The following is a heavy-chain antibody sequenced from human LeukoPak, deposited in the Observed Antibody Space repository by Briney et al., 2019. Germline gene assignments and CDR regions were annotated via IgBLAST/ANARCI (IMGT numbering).Heavy chain of an antibody. V-gene: IGHV4-4*02. D-gene: IGHD3-10*01. CDR3: ARTKPLNYCGSGSYQKKVYYYYYYMDV. CDR1: GGSISSSNW. J-gene: IGHJ6*03. CDR2: VYTSGST. Sequence: SETLSLTCTVSGGSISSSNWWSWVRQSPGQGLEWIGRVYTSGSTNYNPSLKSRVTISVDTSKNQFSLKLRSVTAADTAVYYCARTKPLNYCGSGSYQKKVYYYYYYMDVWGKGATVTISS.